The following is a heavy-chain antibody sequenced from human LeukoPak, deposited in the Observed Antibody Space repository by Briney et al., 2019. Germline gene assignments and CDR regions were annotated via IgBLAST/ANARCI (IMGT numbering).Heavy chain of an antibody. V-gene: IGHV4-59*05. CDR3: ARLSYYGMDV. CDR2: IYYSGST. CDR1: GGSISSYY. Sequence: SETLSLTCTVSGGSISSYYWSWIRQPAGKGLEWIGSIYYSGSTYYNPSLKSRVTISVDTSKNQFSLKLSSVTAADTAVYYCARLSYYGMDVWGQGTTVTVSS. D-gene: IGHD2-21*02. J-gene: IGHJ6*02.